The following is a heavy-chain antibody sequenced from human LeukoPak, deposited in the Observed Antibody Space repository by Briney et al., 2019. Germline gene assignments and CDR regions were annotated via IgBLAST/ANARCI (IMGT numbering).Heavy chain of an antibody. J-gene: IGHJ5*02. CDR3: AREPYDSSGYYT. V-gene: IGHV3-21*01. CDR1: GFTFSTFA. D-gene: IGHD3-22*01. CDR2: IFPSGGEI. Sequence: GGSLRLSCAASGFTFSTFAMIWVRQPPGKGLEWVSSIFPSGGEIHYADSVRGRFTISRDNAKNSLYLQMNSLRAEDTAVYYCAREPYDSSGYYTWGQGTLVTVSS.